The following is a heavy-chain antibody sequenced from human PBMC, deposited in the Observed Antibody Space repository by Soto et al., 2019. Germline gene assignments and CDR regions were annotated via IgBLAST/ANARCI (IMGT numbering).Heavy chain of an antibody. J-gene: IGHJ4*02. V-gene: IGHV3-23*01. D-gene: IGHD6-19*01. CDR3: AKVSNSGSGYSSGWYDY. CDR1: GFTFSSYA. Sequence: GGSLRLSCAASGFTFSSYAMSWVRQAPGKGLEWVSAISGSGGSTYYADSVKGRFTISRDNSKNTLYLQMNSLRAEDTAVYYCAKVSNSGSGYSSGWYDYWGQGTLVTVSS. CDR2: ISGSGGST.